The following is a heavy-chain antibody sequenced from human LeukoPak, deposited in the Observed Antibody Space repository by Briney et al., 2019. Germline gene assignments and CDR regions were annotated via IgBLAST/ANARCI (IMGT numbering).Heavy chain of an antibody. Sequence: GESLKISCKGSGYIFTSYWIGWVRQMPGKGLEWMGIIYPGDSDTRYSPSFQGQVTISADKSISTAYLQWSSLKASDTAMYYCARSKNYYYYYMDVSGKGTTVTVSS. CDR1: GYIFTSYW. CDR2: IYPGDSDT. V-gene: IGHV5-51*01. J-gene: IGHJ6*03. CDR3: ARSKNYYYYYMDV.